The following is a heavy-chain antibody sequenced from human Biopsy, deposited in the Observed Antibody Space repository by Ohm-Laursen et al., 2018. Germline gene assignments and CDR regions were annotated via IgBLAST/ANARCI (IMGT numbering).Heavy chain of an antibody. D-gene: IGHD6-19*01. CDR2: IITVSETA. CDR1: GGAFTNYA. Sequence: GASVKVSCKASGGAFTNYAINWVRQAPGHGLEWMGGIITVSETAGYAERFQGRVTITADVTTTTAYMELSGLRSEETAVYYCVAYPSSGFFENNDDFAMDVWGQGTTVIVSS. V-gene: IGHV1-69*01. CDR3: VAYPSSGFFENNDDFAMDV. J-gene: IGHJ6*02.